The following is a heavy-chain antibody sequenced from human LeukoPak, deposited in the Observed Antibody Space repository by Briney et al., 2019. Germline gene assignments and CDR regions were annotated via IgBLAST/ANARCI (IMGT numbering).Heavy chain of an antibody. CDR3: ARADFIDAGPYLIGP. Sequence: ASVKVSCKASGYTFTSYYMHWVRQAPGQGLEWMGWINTKSGRTSSARKFQGRVTMTRDPSITTVYMDMAWLTSDDTAIYFCARADFIDAGPYLIGPWGQETLVTVSS. CDR2: INTKSGRT. V-gene: IGHV1-2*02. J-gene: IGHJ5*02. D-gene: IGHD3-3*01. CDR1: GYTFTSYY.